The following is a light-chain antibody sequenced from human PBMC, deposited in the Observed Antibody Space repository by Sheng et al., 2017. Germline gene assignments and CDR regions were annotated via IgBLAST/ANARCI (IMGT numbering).Light chain of an antibody. J-gene: IGLJ3*02. CDR3: ASWGDNLRGWV. CDR2: TNN. CDR1: SSNIGSNF. Sequence: QSVLTQPPSASGTPGQRVTISCFGSSSNIGSNFVYWYQQLPGMAPKLLIYTNNQRPSGVPDRFSGSKSGTSASLAISGLRSEDEADYYCASWGDNLRGWVFGGGTKLTVL. V-gene: IGLV1-47*01.